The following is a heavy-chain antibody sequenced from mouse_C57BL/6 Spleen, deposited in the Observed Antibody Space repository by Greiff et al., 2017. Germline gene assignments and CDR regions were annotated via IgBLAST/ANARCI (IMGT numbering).Heavy chain of an antibody. CDR3: TTRDYGSSVDY. CDR2: IDPENGDT. V-gene: IGHV14-4*01. Sequence: DVKLQESGAELVRPGASVKLSCTASGFNIKDDYMHWVKQRPEQGLEWIGWIDPENGDTEYASKFQGKATITADTSSNTAYLQLSSLTSEDTAVYYCTTRDYGSSVDYWGQGTTLTVSS. D-gene: IGHD1-1*01. J-gene: IGHJ2*01. CDR1: GFNIKDDY.